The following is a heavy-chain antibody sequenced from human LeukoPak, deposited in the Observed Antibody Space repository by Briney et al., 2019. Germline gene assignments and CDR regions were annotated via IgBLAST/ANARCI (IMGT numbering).Heavy chain of an antibody. V-gene: IGHV3-30*18. CDR1: EFTFSKYG. Sequence: GRSLRLSCAASEFTFSKYGMHWVRQARGKGLEWVASISFDINDRKYAESVRGRFTISRDNSKNTLYLQMNSLRAEDTAVCYCAKLTVPLDAFDIWGQGTMVTVSS. D-gene: IGHD2-2*01. CDR2: ISFDINDR. J-gene: IGHJ3*02. CDR3: AKLTVPLDAFDI.